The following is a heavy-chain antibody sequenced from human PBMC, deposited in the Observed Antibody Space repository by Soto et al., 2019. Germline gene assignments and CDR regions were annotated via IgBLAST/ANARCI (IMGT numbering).Heavy chain of an antibody. CDR1: GYTFSGYY. V-gene: IGHV1-2*02. J-gene: IGHJ6*02. CDR2: INPNSGGI. Sequence: GASVKVSCKASGYTFSGYYIHWLRQAPGQGLEWMGWINPNSGGINYAQKFQGRVTVTRDTPTSTAYMELSRLTSDDTAVYYCARSLTEGYCTITGCYTRPLYGMDVWGQGTTVTVSS. D-gene: IGHD2-2*02. CDR3: ARSLTEGYCTITGCYTRPLYGMDV.